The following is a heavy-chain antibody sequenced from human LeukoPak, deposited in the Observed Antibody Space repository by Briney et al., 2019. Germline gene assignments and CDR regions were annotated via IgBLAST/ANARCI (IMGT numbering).Heavy chain of an antibody. CDR3: VRDNAPAWGVLDY. Sequence: GGSLSLFCAASGLTVSSNHMTWVRQAPARGLAGVSELYAGVLQSYADSVTGRFTISRDNSKNTVYLQRNSLGVEYTARYYCVRDNAPAWGVLDYWGEGTLVTVSS. D-gene: IGHD2-2*01. CDR2: LYAGVLQ. J-gene: IGHJ4*02. CDR1: GLTVSSNH. V-gene: IGHV3-53*01.